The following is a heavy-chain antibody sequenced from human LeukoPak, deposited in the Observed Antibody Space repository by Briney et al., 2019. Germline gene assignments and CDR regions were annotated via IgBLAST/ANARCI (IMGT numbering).Heavy chain of an antibody. J-gene: IGHJ4*02. V-gene: IGHV1-3*01. CDR2: VNAGNGNT. Sequence: ASVTVSCKTSGDTFTTYAIHWVRQAPGQRLEWMGWVNAGNGNTKYSQNLQDRVTITRDSSASTAYMELSSLRSEDTAVYYCARDGYDADGYLDYWGQGALVPVSS. CDR3: ARDGYDADGYLDY. CDR1: GDTFTTYA. D-gene: IGHD5-12*01.